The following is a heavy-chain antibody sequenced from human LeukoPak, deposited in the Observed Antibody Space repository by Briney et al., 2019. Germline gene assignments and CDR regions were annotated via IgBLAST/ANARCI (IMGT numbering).Heavy chain of an antibody. CDR2: INHSGGT. J-gene: IGHJ5*02. V-gene: IGHV4-34*01. CDR1: GGSFSGYY. D-gene: IGHD4-17*01. Sequence: SETLSLTCAVYGGSFSGYYWSWIRQPPGKGLEWIGEINHSGGTNYNPSLKSRVTISVDTSKNQFSLKLSSVTAADTAVYYCARGPYGDSRARSNWFDPWGQGTLVTVSS. CDR3: ARGPYGDSRARSNWFDP.